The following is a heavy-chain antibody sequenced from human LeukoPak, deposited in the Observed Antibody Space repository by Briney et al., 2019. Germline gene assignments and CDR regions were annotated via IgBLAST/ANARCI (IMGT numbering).Heavy chain of an antibody. J-gene: IGHJ4*02. CDR3: AGAGGVYYFEY. Sequence: GGSLRLSCTASGFTFSDNVMHWVRQTPAKGLEWVAAISDSGVNQYYADSVKGRFTISRDNSKNTLYLQMNSLRPEDTAVYYCAGAGGVYYFEYWGQGTQVTVSS. V-gene: IGHV3-30-3*01. D-gene: IGHD2-8*02. CDR2: ISDSGVNQ. CDR1: GFTFSDNV.